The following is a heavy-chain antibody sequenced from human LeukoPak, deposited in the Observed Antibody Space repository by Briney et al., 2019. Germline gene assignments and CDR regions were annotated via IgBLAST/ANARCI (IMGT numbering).Heavy chain of an antibody. V-gene: IGHV1-18*01. CDR3: ARGVIHYYYDSSGPFDY. D-gene: IGHD3-22*01. CDR2: ISAYNGNT. CDR1: GYTFTNYG. J-gene: IGHJ4*02. Sequence: APVTVSCKASGYTFTNYGISWVRQAPGQGLEWMGWISAYNGNTNYAQKLQGRVTMTTDTSTNTDYMELSSLATDHPAGYYCARGVIHYYYDSSGPFDYWGQGTLVTVSS.